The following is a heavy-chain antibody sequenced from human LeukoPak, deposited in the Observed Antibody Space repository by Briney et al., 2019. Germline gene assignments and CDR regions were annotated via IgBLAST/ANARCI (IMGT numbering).Heavy chain of an antibody. CDR2: MNPNSGNT. V-gene: IGHV1-8*01. Sequence: ASVKVSCKASGYTFTSYDINWVRQATGQGLEWMGWMNPNSGNTGYAQKFQGRVTMTRNTSISTVYMELSSLRSEDTAVYYCARVGTAMVTAYYYMDVWGKGTTVTVSS. CDR1: GYTFTSYD. CDR3: ARVGTAMVTAYYYMDV. D-gene: IGHD5-18*01. J-gene: IGHJ6*03.